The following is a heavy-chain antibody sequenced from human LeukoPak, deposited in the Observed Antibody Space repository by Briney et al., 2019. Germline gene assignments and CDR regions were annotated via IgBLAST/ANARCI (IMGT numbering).Heavy chain of an antibody. CDR3: AREGPDSTFYGMDV. J-gene: IGHJ6*02. V-gene: IGHV4-4*02. Sequence: SETLSLTCAVSGGSISSSKWWGWVRQPPGKGLEWIGEIYDSGTMKYNPSLKSRVTISVDKSEDQFSLKLSSVTAADTAVYYCAREGPDSTFYGMDVWGQGTTVTVSS. D-gene: IGHD6-13*01. CDR2: IYDSGTM. CDR1: GGSISSSKW.